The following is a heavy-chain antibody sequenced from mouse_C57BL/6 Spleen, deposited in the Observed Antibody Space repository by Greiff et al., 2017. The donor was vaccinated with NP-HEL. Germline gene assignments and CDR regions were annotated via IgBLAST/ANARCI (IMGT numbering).Heavy chain of an antibody. CDR3: TRSGDAPYFDY. CDR2: IDPETGGT. Sequence: VQLQQSGAELVRPGASVTLSCKASGYTFTDYEMHWVKQTPVHGLEWIGAIDPETGGTAYNQKFKGKAILTADKSSSTAYMELRSLTSEDSAVYYCTRSGDAPYFDYWGQGTTLTVSS. CDR1: GYTFTDYE. D-gene: IGHD3-2*02. J-gene: IGHJ2*01. V-gene: IGHV1-15*01.